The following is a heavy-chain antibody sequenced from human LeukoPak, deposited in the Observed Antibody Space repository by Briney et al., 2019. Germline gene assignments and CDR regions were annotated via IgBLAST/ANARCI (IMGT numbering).Heavy chain of an antibody. CDR2: IYHSGST. Sequence: SETLSLTCTVSGGSISSGGYYWSWIRQPPGKGLEWIGYIYHSGSTYYNPSLKSRVTISVDRSKNQFSLKLCSVTAADTAVYYCARAGPYNWNYGPHFYFDYWGQGTLVTVSS. CDR1: GGSISSGGYY. V-gene: IGHV4-30-2*01. D-gene: IGHD1-7*01. CDR3: ARAGPYNWNYGPHFYFDY. J-gene: IGHJ4*02.